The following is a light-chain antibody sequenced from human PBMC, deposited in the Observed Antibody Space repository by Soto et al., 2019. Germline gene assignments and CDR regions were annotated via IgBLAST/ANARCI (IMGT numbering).Light chain of an antibody. J-gene: IGLJ1*01. CDR2: DVS. Sequence: ALTQPASVSGSPGQSITISCTGTSSDVGGYNYVSWYQQHPGKAPKLMIYDVSNRPSGVSNRFSGSKSGNTASLTISGLQAEDEADYYCSSYTSSRDYVFGTGTKVTVL. V-gene: IGLV2-14*01. CDR3: SSYTSSRDYV. CDR1: SSDVGGYNY.